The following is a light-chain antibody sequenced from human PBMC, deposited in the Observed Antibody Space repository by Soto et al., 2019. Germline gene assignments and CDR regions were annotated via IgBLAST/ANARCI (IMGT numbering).Light chain of an antibody. CDR3: QQYDNWPRT. CDR2: GAS. CDR1: QSVSSN. V-gene: IGKV3-15*01. J-gene: IGKJ1*01. Sequence: EIVMTQSPATLSVSPGERATLSCKASQSVSSNLAWYQQKPGQAPRLLIYGASTRAIGIPARFSGSRSGTEFTLTISSLQSEDFAVYYCQQYDNWPRTFGKGTKVEIK.